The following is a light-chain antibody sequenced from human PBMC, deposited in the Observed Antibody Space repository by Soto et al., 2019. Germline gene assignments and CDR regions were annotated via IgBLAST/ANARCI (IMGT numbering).Light chain of an antibody. J-gene: IGLJ2*01. V-gene: IGLV2-14*01. CDR1: SNDIGNYNY. CDR3: TSYTSVTIVV. Sequence: QSALTQPASVSGSPGQSITISCTGTSNDIGNYNYVSWYQQHPGKAPKVMIFGVTNRPSGVSDRFSGSKSGNTASLTISALQAEDEADYYCTSYTSVTIVVFGGGTKLTVL. CDR2: GVT.